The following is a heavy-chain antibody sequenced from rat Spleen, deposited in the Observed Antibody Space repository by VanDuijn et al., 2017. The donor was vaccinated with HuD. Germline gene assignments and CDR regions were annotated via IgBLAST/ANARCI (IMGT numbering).Heavy chain of an antibody. V-gene: IGHV5-46*01. D-gene: IGHD1-4*01. CDR3: TRDRETTRAYYFDY. Sequence: EVQLVESGGGLVQPGRSLKLSCAASGFTFSSFAMAWVRQAPKKGLEWIATITSGGSYTYYPDSVKGRFTISRDNAKSTLYLQMNSLRSEDTATYYCTRDRETTRAYYFDYWGQGVMVTVSS. J-gene: IGHJ2*01. CDR1: GFTFSSFA. CDR2: ITSGGSYT.